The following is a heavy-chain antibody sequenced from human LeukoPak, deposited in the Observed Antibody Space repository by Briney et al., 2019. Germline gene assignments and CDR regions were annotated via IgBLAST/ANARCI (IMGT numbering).Heavy chain of an antibody. Sequence: GGSLRLSCAASGFTFSTYWMSWVRQAPGMGLEWVSAISTDGISTYHADSVKGRFTISRDNSKNTLYLQMNSLRAEDTAIYYCAKGSSAGRPYYFDYWGQGTLVTVSS. CDR2: ISTDGIST. D-gene: IGHD2-15*01. CDR1: GFTFSTYW. V-gene: IGHV3-23*01. CDR3: AKGSSAGRPYYFDY. J-gene: IGHJ4*02.